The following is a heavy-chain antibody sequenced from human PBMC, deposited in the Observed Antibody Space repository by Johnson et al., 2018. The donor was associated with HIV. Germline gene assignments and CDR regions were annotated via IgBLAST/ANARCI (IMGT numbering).Heavy chain of an antibody. CDR3: AKESSYYYDNSGPY. CDR1: GFTFEDYA. CDR2: ISWNGGST. V-gene: IGHV3-23*04. Sequence: VQLVESGGALVQPGRSLRLSCVASGFTFEDYAMYWVRQAPGKGLEWVSGISWNGGSTYYADSVKGRFTISRDNSKNTLYLQMNSLRAEDTAVYYCAKESSYYYDNSGPYWGQGTMVTVSS. J-gene: IGHJ3*01. D-gene: IGHD3-22*01.